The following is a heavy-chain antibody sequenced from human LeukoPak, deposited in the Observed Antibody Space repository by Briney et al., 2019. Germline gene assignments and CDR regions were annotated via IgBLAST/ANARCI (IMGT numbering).Heavy chain of an antibody. CDR2: IYYSGST. J-gene: IGHJ5*02. D-gene: IGHD3-3*01. V-gene: IGHV4-31*03. CDR1: GGSISSGGYY. Sequence: PSQTLSLTCTVSGGSISSGGYYWSWNRQHPGKGLEWIGYIYYSGSTYYNPSLKSRVTISVDTSKNQFSLKLSSVTAADTAVYYCARGPGGSSGSWTINWFDPWGQGTLVTVSS. CDR3: ARGPGGSSGSWTINWFDP.